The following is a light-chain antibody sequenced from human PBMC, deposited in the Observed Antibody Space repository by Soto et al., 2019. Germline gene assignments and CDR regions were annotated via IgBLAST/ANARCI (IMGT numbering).Light chain of an antibody. CDR2: PAS. J-gene: IGKJ5*01. Sequence: DIQLTQSPSFLSASVGDRVTVTCRASQTINDYLAWFQKKEGKAPELLIYPASTLQGGVPSRFSGHGSGIESTLTISSPQPEDFATYYCQQLRAYPHTFGQGTRLEIK. V-gene: IGKV1-9*01. CDR3: QQLRAYPHT. CDR1: QTINDY.